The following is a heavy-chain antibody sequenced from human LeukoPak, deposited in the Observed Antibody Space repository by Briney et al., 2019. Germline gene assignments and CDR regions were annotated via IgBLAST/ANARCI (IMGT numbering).Heavy chain of an antibody. Sequence: GGSLRLSCVVSGLTFSSYSMSWVRQAPGKGLDWVSGISASGGDTWYPDSVKGRFTISRDNSKNTLYLQMNSLRVEDTAVYYCAREVGGGASGQWGQGTLVTVSS. J-gene: IGHJ4*02. V-gene: IGHV3-23*01. CDR3: AREVGGGASGQ. CDR1: GLTFSSYS. D-gene: IGHD3-16*01. CDR2: ISASGGDT.